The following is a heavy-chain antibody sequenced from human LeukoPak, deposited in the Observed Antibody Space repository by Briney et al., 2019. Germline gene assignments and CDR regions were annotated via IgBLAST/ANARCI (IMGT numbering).Heavy chain of an antibody. V-gene: IGHV1-2*02. CDR2: INPNSGGT. J-gene: IGHJ3*02. Sequence: GASVKVSCKASGYTFTGYYMHWVRQAPGQGLEWMGWINPNSGGTNYAQKFQGRVTMTRDTSISTAYMELSRLRSDDTAVYYCARWPTDYGDYSYDAFDIWGQGTMVTVSS. CDR3: ARWPTDYGDYSYDAFDI. D-gene: IGHD4-17*01. CDR1: GYTFTGYY.